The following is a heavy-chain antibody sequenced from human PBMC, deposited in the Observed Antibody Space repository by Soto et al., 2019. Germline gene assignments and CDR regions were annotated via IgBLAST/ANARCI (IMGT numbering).Heavy chain of an antibody. CDR2: ISYDGSNK. CDR1: GFTFSSYA. V-gene: IGHV3-30-3*01. D-gene: IGHD3-16*01. Sequence: QVQLVESGGGVVQPGRSLRLSCAASGFTFSSYAMHWVRQAPGKGLEWVAVISYDGSNKYYAASVKGRFTISRDNSKNTLYLQMNILRAEDKAVYYCAREAYYDYGWGSLRRASLAEYFQHWGQGTLVTVSS. CDR3: AREAYYDYGWGSLRRASLAEYFQH. J-gene: IGHJ1*01.